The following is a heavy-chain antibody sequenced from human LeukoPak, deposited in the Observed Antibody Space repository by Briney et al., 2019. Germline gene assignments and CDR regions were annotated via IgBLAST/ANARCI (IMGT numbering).Heavy chain of an antibody. Sequence: GGSLRLSCAASGFTFSSYSMNWVRQAPGKGLEWVSYISSSSSTIYYADSVKGRFTISRDNSKNTLYLQMNSLRAEDTAVYYCAKDPLYYGDSSAFFDYWGQGTLVTVSS. D-gene: IGHD4-17*01. V-gene: IGHV3-48*01. J-gene: IGHJ4*02. CDR1: GFTFSSYS. CDR3: AKDPLYYGDSSAFFDY. CDR2: ISSSSSTI.